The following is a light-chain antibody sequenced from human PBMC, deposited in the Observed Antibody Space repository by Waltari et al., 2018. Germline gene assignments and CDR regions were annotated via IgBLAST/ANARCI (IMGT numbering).Light chain of an antibody. CDR1: SSDVGGYNY. V-gene: IGLV2-14*03. Sequence: QSALTQPASVSGSPGQSITISCTGTSSDVGGYNYVSWYQQHPGKAPKLMIYDVSNRPSGLSNCSPGSKSCNTASLTISGLQAEDEADYYCSSYTSSNTWVFGGGTKLTVL. CDR3: SSYTSSNTWV. J-gene: IGLJ3*02. CDR2: DVS.